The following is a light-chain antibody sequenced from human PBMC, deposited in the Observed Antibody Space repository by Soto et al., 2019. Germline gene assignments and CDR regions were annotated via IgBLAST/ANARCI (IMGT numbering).Light chain of an antibody. CDR3: QQTYRIPLT. CDR2: GAS. V-gene: IGKV1-39*01. J-gene: IGKJ4*01. CDR1: QSISSY. Sequence: DIQMTQSPSSLSAFVGDRVSITCRASQSISSYLNWYQQKPGKAPKLLIYGASSLQTGVPLRFSGSGSGTNFTLTISNLHPEDFATYSCQQTYRIPLTFGGGTKVDI.